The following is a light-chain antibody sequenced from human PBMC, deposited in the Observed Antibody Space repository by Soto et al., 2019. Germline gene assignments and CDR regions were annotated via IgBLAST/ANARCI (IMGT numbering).Light chain of an antibody. V-gene: IGLV1-40*01. J-gene: IGLJ2*01. CDR2: GNS. CDR3: QSYDSSRGGVV. Sequence: QSVLTQPPSVSGAPGQRVTSSCTGSSSNIGAGYDVHWYQQLPGTAPKLLIYGNSNRPSGVPDRFSGSKSGTSASLAITGLQAEDEAEYYCQSYDSSRGGVVFGGGTKLTVL. CDR1: SSNIGAGYD.